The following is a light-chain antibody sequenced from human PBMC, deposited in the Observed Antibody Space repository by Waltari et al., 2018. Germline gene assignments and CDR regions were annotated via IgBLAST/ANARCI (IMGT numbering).Light chain of an antibody. CDR3: QQYYSTLVT. CDR1: QIVFYSHNSKNY. V-gene: IGKV4-1*01. J-gene: IGKJ4*01. CDR2: GAS. Sequence: DIVMTQSPDSLAVSLGERATINCKSSQIVFYSHNSKNYLAWYQQKPGQPPKLLIYGASARESGVPDRFSGSGSGTDFTLTISNLQAADVAVYYCQQYYSTLVTFGGGTKVEIK.